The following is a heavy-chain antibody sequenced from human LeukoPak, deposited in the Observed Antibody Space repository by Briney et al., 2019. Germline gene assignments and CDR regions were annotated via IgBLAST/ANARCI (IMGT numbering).Heavy chain of an antibody. D-gene: IGHD1-26*01. V-gene: IGHV1-8*01. J-gene: IGHJ4*02. CDR1: GYTFTSYD. CDR3: ATGGGNYCNLAY. CDR2: MNPNSGNT. Sequence: ASVKVSCKASGYTFTSYDINWVRQASGQGLEWMGWMNPNSGNTGFAQKFQGRLTMTTNTSLNTAYMDLSSLKSEDTAVYFCATGGGNYCNLAYWGQGTLVTVSS.